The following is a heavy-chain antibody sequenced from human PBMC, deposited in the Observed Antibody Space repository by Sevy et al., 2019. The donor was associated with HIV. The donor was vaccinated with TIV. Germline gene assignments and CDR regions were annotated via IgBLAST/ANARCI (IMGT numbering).Heavy chain of an antibody. J-gene: IGHJ4*02. D-gene: IGHD2-21*02. CDR1: GGSISSYY. V-gene: IGHV4-59*01. CDR3: ARGIALTAVTAIPYFDY. CDR2: IYYSGST. Sequence: SETLSLTCTVSGGSISSYYWSWIRQPPGKGLEWIGYIYYSGSTNYNPSLKSRVTISVDTSKNQLSLMLSAVTAAVTAVYYCARGIALTAVTAIPYFDYWGQGTLVTVSS.